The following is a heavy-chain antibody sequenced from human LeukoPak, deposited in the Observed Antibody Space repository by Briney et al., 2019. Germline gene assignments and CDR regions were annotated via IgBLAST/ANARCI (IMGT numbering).Heavy chain of an antibody. J-gene: IGHJ4*02. CDR1: GFTFSTFA. CDR3: ARARSGYPFHD. D-gene: IGHD3-22*01. V-gene: IGHV3-48*04. Sequence: GGSLRLSCEASGFTFSTFAMIWVRQPPGKGLEWVSYISSSGSIIYYADSVKGRFTISRDNAKNSLYLQMNSLRAEDTAVYYCARARSGYPFHDWGQGTLVTVSS. CDR2: ISSSGSII.